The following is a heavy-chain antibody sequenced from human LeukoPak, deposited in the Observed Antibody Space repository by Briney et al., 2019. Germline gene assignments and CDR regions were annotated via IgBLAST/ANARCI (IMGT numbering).Heavy chain of an antibody. CDR2: ISWNSGNI. D-gene: IGHD6-13*01. CDR1: GFTFDAYA. V-gene: IGHV3-9*01. CDR3: AKDLTPYTGYSSGWYPFDY. J-gene: IGHJ4*02. Sequence: PGGSLRLSCAASGFTFDAYAMHWVRQAPGKGLEWVSSISWNSGNIGYADSVKGRFTISRDNAKNSLYLQMNSLRPEDTALYYCAKDLTPYTGYSSGWYPFDYWGQGTLVIVSS.